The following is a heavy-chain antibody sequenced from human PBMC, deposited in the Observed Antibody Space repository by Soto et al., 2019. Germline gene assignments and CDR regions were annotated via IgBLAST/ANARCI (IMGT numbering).Heavy chain of an antibody. J-gene: IGHJ4*02. CDR1: GFTFSSYG. CDR2: IWYDGSNK. CDR3: ARGGDYDSSGYPNFDY. Sequence: GGSLRLSCAASGFTFSSYGMHWVRQAPGKGLEWVAVIWYDGSNKYYADSVKGRFTISRDNSKNTLYLQMNSLRAEDTAVYYCARGGDYDSSGYPNFDYWGQGTLVTVSS. D-gene: IGHD3-22*01. V-gene: IGHV3-33*01.